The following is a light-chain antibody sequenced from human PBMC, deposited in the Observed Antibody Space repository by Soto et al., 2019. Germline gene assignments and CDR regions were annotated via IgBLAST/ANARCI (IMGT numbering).Light chain of an antibody. J-gene: IGKJ4*01. CDR1: QNVASN. V-gene: IGKV3D-15*01. Sequence: VMTQSPGNLSVSPGEGVTLFCRASQNVASNLAWYQVKPGQAPRLLIYASSTRATGIPATFSGSGSGTEFSLAISSLQSEDSALYFCQQYYRWGLSFGGGTKVEI. CDR3: QQYYRWGLS. CDR2: ASS.